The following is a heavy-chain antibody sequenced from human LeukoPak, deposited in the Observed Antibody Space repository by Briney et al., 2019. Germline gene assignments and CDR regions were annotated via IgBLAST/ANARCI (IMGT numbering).Heavy chain of an antibody. CDR1: GFTFSSNA. Sequence: PGRSLRLSCVGSGFTFSSNAMHWVRQAPGKGLEWVAFIRYDGSNKYYADSVKGRFTISRDDSKNTLYLQMNSLRAEDTAVYYCAKSPGAAGMRGGYFDYWGQGTLVTVSS. CDR3: AKSPGAAGMRGGYFDY. J-gene: IGHJ4*02. CDR2: IRYDGSNK. D-gene: IGHD6-13*01. V-gene: IGHV3-30*02.